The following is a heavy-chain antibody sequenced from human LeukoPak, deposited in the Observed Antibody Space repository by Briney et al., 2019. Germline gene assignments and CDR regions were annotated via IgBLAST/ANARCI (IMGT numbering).Heavy chain of an antibody. CDR3: ARVAVRGSYYFDY. CDR2: IKQDGSEK. D-gene: IGHD1-26*01. J-gene: IGHJ4*02. CDR1: GFTFSSYW. Sequence: GGSLGLSCAASGFTFSSYWMSWVRQAPGKGLEWVANIKQDGSEKYYVDSVKGRLTISRDNAKNSLYLQMNSLRAEDTAVYYCARVAVRGSYYFDYWGQGTLVTVSS. V-gene: IGHV3-7*01.